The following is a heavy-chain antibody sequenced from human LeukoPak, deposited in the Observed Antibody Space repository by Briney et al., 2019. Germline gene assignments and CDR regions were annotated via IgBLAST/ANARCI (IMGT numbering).Heavy chain of an antibody. CDR1: GYTFTSDG. CDR3: ARAGTSSFYCSSTSCPPYNWFDP. Sequence: ASVKVSCKASGYTFTSDGISWVRQAPGQGLEWMGWISAYNGNTNYAQKLQGRVTMTTDTSTSTAYMELRSLRSDDTAVYYCARAGTSSFYCSSTSCPPYNWFDPWGQGTLVTVSS. D-gene: IGHD2-2*01. V-gene: IGHV1-18*01. CDR2: ISAYNGNT. J-gene: IGHJ5*02.